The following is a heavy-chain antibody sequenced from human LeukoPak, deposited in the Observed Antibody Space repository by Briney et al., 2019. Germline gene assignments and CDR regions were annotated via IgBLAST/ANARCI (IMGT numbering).Heavy chain of an antibody. CDR2: INPNSGDT. Sequence: GASVTVSCKASGYTFTGYSMHWVRQAPGQGLEWMGWINPNSGDTNYAQKFQDRVTMTRDTSISTAYMELSRLRSDDAAMYYCARVKRYWDYSGSFDYWGQGTLVTVSS. D-gene: IGHD2-15*01. J-gene: IGHJ4*02. V-gene: IGHV1-2*02. CDR3: ARVKRYWDYSGSFDY. CDR1: GYTFTGYS.